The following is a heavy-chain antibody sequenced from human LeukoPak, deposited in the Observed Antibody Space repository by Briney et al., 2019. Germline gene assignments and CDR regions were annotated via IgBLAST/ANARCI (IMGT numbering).Heavy chain of an antibody. CDR2: IIPIFGTA. V-gene: IGHV1-69*06. CDR1: GGTFNSYA. Sequence: GASVKVSCKASGGTFNSYAINWVRQAPGQGPEWMGGIIPIFGTANYAQKFQGRVTITADKSTSTAYMELSSLRSEDTAVYYCAAEIRRGDGFFDYWGQGTLVTVSS. D-gene: IGHD4-17*01. J-gene: IGHJ4*02. CDR3: AAEIRRGDGFFDY.